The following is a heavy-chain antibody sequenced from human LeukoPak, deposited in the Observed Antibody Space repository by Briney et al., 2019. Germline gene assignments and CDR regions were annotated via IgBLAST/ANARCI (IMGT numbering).Heavy chain of an antibody. D-gene: IGHD3-10*01. CDR1: GFTFSSYS. V-gene: IGHV3-21*01. CDR2: ISSSSSYI. Sequence: GGSQRLSCAASGFTFSSYSMNWVRQAPGKGLEWVSSISSSSSYIYYADSVKGRFTISRDNSKNTLYLQMNSLRAEDTAVYYCARGAGDDAFDIWGQGTMVTVSS. J-gene: IGHJ3*02. CDR3: ARGAGDDAFDI.